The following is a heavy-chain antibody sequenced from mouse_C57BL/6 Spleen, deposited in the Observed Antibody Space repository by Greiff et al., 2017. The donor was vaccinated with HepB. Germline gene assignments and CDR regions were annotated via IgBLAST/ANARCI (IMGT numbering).Heavy chain of an antibody. J-gene: IGHJ1*03. CDR1: GYTFTSYW. Sequence: QVQLQQPGAELVKPGASVKMSCKASGYTFTSYWITWVKQRPGQGLEWIGDIYPGSGSTNYNEKFKSKATLTVDTSSSTAYMQLSSLTSGDSAVYYCARSLDGYHWYFDVWGTGTTVTVSS. D-gene: IGHD2-3*01. CDR3: ARSLDGYHWYFDV. CDR2: IYPGSGST. V-gene: IGHV1-55*01.